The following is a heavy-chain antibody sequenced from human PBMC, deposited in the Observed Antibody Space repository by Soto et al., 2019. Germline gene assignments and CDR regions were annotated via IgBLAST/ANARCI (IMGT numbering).Heavy chain of an antibody. V-gene: IGHV2-26*01. D-gene: IGHD3-3*01. J-gene: IGHJ4*02. Sequence: QVTLKESGPVLVKPTETLTLTCTVSGFSLSNARMGVSWIRQPPGKALEWLAHIFSNDEKSYSTSLKSRLTSTNDTSKSQVVLTMTNMDPVDTATYYCAAVRYDFWSGNAPFDYWGQGALVAVSS. CDR2: IFSNDEK. CDR1: GFSLSNARMG. CDR3: AAVRYDFWSGNAPFDY.